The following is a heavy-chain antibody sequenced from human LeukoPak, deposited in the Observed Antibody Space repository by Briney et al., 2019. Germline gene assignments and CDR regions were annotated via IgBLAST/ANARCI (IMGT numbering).Heavy chain of an antibody. V-gene: IGHV1-8*01. CDR3: ARGNSKRYCSGGSCYWFDP. D-gene: IGHD2-15*01. CDR1: GYTFTSYD. CDR2: MNPNSGNT. J-gene: IGHJ5*02. Sequence: ASVKVSCKASGYTFTSYDIYWVRQATGQGFEWMGWMNPNSGNTGYVQKFQGRAIMTRNTSISTAYMELSSLRSEDTAVYYCARGNSKRYCSGGSCYWFDPWGQGTLVTVSS.